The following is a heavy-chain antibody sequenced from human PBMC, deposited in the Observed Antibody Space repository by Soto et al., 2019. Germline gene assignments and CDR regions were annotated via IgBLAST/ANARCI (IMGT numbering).Heavy chain of an antibody. Sequence: SETLSLTCTVSGGSISSSSYYWGWIRQPPGKGLEWIGSIYYSGSTYYNPSLKSRVTISVDTSKNQFSLKLSSVTAADTAVYYCGGMYYYDSSGYYFDYWGQGTLVTVSS. CDR2: IYYSGST. V-gene: IGHV4-39*01. CDR1: GGSISSSSYY. CDR3: GGMYYYDSSGYYFDY. D-gene: IGHD3-22*01. J-gene: IGHJ4*02.